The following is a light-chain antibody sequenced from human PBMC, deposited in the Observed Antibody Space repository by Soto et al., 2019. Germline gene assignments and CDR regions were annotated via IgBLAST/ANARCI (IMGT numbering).Light chain of an antibody. Sequence: DIQMTQSPSSLSASVGDRVTITCRASQNIRTSLNWYQQRPGKAPQLLIYAASSLQSGVSSRFSGSGSGTNFTRTVISLQPEDFAIYYCQQSSFTGYTFGQGTKLDMK. J-gene: IGKJ2*01. CDR1: QNIRTS. CDR2: AAS. CDR3: QQSSFTGYT. V-gene: IGKV1-39*01.